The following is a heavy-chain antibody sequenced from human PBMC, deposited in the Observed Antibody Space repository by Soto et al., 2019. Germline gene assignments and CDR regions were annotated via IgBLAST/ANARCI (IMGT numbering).Heavy chain of an antibody. J-gene: IGHJ6*02. CDR1: GFTFSSYA. D-gene: IGHD2-2*01. CDR2: ISYDGSNK. V-gene: IGHV3-30-3*01. Sequence: QVQLVESGGGVVQPGRSLRLSCAASGFTFSSYAMHWVRQAPGKGLEWVAVISYDGSNKYYADSVKGRFTISRDNSKNTLYLQMNSLRAEDTAVYYCARERCSSTSCYERYYYYGMDVWGQGTTVTVSS. CDR3: ARERCSSTSCYERYYYYGMDV.